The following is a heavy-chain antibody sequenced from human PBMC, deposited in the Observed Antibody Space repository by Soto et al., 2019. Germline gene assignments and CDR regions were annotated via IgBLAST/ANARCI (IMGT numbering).Heavy chain of an antibody. V-gene: IGHV3-7*01. CDR1: GFTFSGHR. CDR3: ARVKEPQAQKEYLDY. D-gene: IGHD6-6*01. Sequence: GGSLILSCAASGFTFSGHRMTWVRQAPGEGLEWVANIDRDGSGKFYVDSVRGRFTISRDNAENSLSLQMSSLRAEDTAVYYCARVKEPQAQKEYLDYWGQGARVTVSS. J-gene: IGHJ4*02. CDR2: IDRDGSGK.